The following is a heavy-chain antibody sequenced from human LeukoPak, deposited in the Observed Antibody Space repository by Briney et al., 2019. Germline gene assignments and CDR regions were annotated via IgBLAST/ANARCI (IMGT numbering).Heavy chain of an antibody. Sequence: GGSLRLSCTASGFTFGVYGMSWVRQTPGKGLEGVGFIRSQAYGGTTEYAASVKGRFTISTDNSKSIDYLQMNSLNTEDKALYFCTRGDYYDRRGYYLHFDYWGQGTLVTVSS. V-gene: IGHV3-49*04. CDR3: TRGDYYDRRGYYLHFDY. D-gene: IGHD3-22*01. J-gene: IGHJ4*02. CDR1: GFTFGVYG. CDR2: IRSQAYGGTT.